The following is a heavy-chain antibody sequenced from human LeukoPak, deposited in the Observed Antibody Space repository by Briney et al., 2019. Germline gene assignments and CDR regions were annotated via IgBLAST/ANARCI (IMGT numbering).Heavy chain of an antibody. CDR2: IKQDGSEQ. V-gene: IGHV3-7*04. CDR3: ARGRGFSHGWPVDTFDI. Sequence: GGSLRLSRAASGFTFSIYWMSWLRQAPGKGLEWVANIKQDGSEQYYVDSVKGRFIISRDNTKNSMYLQMNSLRAEDTAMYYCARGRGFSHGWPVDTFDIWGQGTMVTVSS. D-gene: IGHD5-18*01. CDR1: GFTFSIYW. J-gene: IGHJ3*02.